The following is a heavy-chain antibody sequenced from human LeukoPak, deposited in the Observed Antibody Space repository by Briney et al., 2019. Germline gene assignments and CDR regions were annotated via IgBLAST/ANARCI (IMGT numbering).Heavy chain of an antibody. CDR3: VTHEVTVITRSTFDY. D-gene: IGHD4-23*01. CDR1: GFTFSNYG. Sequence: PGGTLRLSCAASGFTFSNYGLSWVRQAPGKGLEWVANVKPDESEKYYGDSVKGRFTISRDNAKNSLYLQMHSLRVDDTAVYYCVTHEVTVITRSTFDYWGQGTLLTVSS. V-gene: IGHV3-7*01. J-gene: IGHJ4*02. CDR2: VKPDESEK.